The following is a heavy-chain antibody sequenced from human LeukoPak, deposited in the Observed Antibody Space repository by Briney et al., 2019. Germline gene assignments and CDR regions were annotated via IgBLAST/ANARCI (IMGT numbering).Heavy chain of an antibody. J-gene: IGHJ4*02. Sequence: ASVKVSCKASGYTFTSYGISWVRQAPGQGLEWMGWIGAYNGNTNYAQKLQGRVTMTTDTSTSTAYMELRSLRSDDTAVYYCARVDGIAAATIFDYWGQGTLVTVSS. CDR2: IGAYNGNT. V-gene: IGHV1-18*01. CDR3: ARVDGIAAATIFDY. D-gene: IGHD6-13*01. CDR1: GYTFTSYG.